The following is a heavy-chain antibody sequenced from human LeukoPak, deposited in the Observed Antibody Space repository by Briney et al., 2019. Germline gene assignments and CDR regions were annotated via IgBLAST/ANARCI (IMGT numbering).Heavy chain of an antibody. Sequence: PSETLSLTCTVSGGSISSSSYYWGWIRQPPGKGLEWIGSIYYSGSTYYNPSLKSRVTISVDTSKNQFSLKLSSLTAADTAVYYCARMVELRWFGELSDYYFDHWGQGTLVTVSS. D-gene: IGHD3-10*01. CDR1: GGSISSSSYY. V-gene: IGHV4-39*07. CDR2: IYYSGST. CDR3: ARMVELRWFGELSDYYFDH. J-gene: IGHJ4*02.